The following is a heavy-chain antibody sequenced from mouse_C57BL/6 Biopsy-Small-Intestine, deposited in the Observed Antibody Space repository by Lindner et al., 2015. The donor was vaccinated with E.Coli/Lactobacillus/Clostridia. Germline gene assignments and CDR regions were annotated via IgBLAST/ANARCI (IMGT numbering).Heavy chain of an antibody. CDR2: IYPRSGNT. V-gene: IGHV1-81*01. Sequence: VQLQESGTELARPGASVKLSCKASGYTFTSYGISWVKQRTGQGLEWIGEIYPRSGNTYYNEKFKGKATLTADKSSSTAHMQLSSLTSEDSAVYSCASSLTARTTSVDYWGQGTTLTVSS. D-gene: IGHD3-1*01. J-gene: IGHJ2*01. CDR1: GYTFTSYG. CDR3: ASSLTARTTSVDY.